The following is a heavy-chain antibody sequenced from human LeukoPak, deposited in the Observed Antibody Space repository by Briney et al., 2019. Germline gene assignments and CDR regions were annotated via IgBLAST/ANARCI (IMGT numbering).Heavy chain of an antibody. CDR1: GGSISSGDNY. J-gene: IGHJ5*02. V-gene: IGHV4-30-4*08. Sequence: SETLSLTCTVYGGSISSGDNYWSWIRQPPGKGLEWIGYIYYSGSTYYNPSLKSRVTISVDTSKNQFSLKLSSVTAADTAVYYCARGLDFWSGYSSNWFDPWGQGTLVTVSS. CDR2: IYYSGST. CDR3: ARGLDFWSGYSSNWFDP. D-gene: IGHD3-3*01.